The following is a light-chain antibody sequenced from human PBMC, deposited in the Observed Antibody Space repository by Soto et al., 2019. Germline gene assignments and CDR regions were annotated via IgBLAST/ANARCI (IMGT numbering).Light chain of an antibody. V-gene: IGKV2-30*01. CDR2: KVS. Sequence: DVLMTQSPLSLPVTVGQPASISCTCSQSLVNSDGDTYLSWYQQRPGQSPRRLIYKVSNRDSGVPDRFSGSASGIDFTLKISRVEAEDVGVYYCMQGTYWPTFGQGTKLEIK. CDR3: MQGTYWPT. CDR1: QSLVNSDGDTY. J-gene: IGKJ2*01.